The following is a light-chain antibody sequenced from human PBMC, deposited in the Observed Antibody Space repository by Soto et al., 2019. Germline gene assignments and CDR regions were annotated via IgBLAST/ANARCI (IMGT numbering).Light chain of an antibody. CDR3: SSYTTSNTRQIV. CDR1: SSDVGGYNY. V-gene: IGLV2-14*03. J-gene: IGLJ1*01. Sequence: HSVLTEPATGADPPGHSIKISCTGTSSDVGGYNYVSWYQHHPGKAPKPIIYDVSNRPSGVSNPFSGSKSGNTASLTISGLQPEDEADYYCSSYTTSNTRQIVFGTGTKVTVL. CDR2: DVS.